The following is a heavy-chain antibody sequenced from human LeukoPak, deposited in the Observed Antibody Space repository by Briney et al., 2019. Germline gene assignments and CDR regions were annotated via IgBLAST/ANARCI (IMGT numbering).Heavy chain of an antibody. CDR1: GFTFSSYS. J-gene: IGHJ6*03. D-gene: IGHD3-10*01. CDR3: ARDLGGTRITMVRGVIIETHRRYCMDV. CDR2: ISSSSSYI. V-gene: IGHV3-21*01. Sequence: GGSLRLSCAASGFTFSSYSMNWVRQAPGKGLEWVSSISSSSSYIYCADSVKGRFTISRDNAKNSLYLQMNSLRAEDTAVYYCARDLGGTRITMVRGVIIETHRRYCMDVWGKGTTVTVSS.